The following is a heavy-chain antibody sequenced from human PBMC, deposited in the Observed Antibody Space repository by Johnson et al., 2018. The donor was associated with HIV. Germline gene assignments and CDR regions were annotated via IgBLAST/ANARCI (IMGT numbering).Heavy chain of an antibody. Sequence: QVQLVESGGGVVQPGRSLRLSCAASGFTFSSYGMHWVRQAPGKGLEWVAVIWYDGTNRYYGDSVKGRFTISRDNSKNTVYLQMNGLRAEDTAGYHCAKDRYSSSWTNDAFDIWGQGTMVTVSS. V-gene: IGHV3-33*06. J-gene: IGHJ3*02. CDR2: IWYDGTNR. CDR3: AKDRYSSSWTNDAFDI. CDR1: GFTFSSYG. D-gene: IGHD6-13*01.